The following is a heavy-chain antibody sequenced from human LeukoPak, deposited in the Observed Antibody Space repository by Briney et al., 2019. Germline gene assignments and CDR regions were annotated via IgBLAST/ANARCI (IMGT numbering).Heavy chain of an antibody. V-gene: IGHV4-30-2*01. CDR2: IYDSGST. D-gene: IGHD6-13*01. CDR3: ARVSGIAAAGEMHV. Sequence: PSETLSLTCAVSGGSISSGGYSWSWSRQPPGKGLEWIGYIYDSGSTNYNPSLKSRVTISVDRSKNQSSLKLSSVTAADTAVNYCARVSGIAAAGEMHVGGQGTTVTVS. J-gene: IGHJ6*01. CDR1: GGSISSGGYS.